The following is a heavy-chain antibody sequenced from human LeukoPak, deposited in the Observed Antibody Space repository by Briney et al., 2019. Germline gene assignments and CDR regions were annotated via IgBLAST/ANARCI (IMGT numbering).Heavy chain of an antibody. J-gene: IGHJ4*02. CDR1: RYILTTYL. Sequence: PGGSLRLSCKGSRYILTTYLIREVGQMPGQGLEWMGIIYPGDSDTKYSPSFQGQVTISADKSINTAYLQWSSLKASDPDIYYCARHLLSFREADYWGQGTLVTVSS. D-gene: IGHD3-10*01. CDR2: IYPGDSDT. CDR3: ARHLLSFREADY. V-gene: IGHV5-51*01.